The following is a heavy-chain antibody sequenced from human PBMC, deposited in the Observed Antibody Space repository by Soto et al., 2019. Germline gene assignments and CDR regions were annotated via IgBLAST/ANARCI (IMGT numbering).Heavy chain of an antibody. J-gene: IGHJ4*02. D-gene: IGHD2-15*01. CDR2: MYHSGST. CDR1: GGSFSGYY. Sequence: PSETLSLTCAVYGGSFSGYYWSWIRQPPGKGLEWIGEMYHSGSTTYSAYLQSRVTISVDKSKNQFSLKLNSVTAAATAVYYCARRFCSGISCVRLDSWGQGALVTVSS. V-gene: IGHV4-34*01. CDR3: ARRFCSGISCVRLDS.